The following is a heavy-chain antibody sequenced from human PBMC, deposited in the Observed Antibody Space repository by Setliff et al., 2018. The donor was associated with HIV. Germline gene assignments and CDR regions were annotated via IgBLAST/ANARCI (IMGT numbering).Heavy chain of an antibody. V-gene: IGHV1-69*05. CDR1: GGTFSSYA. CDR2: IIPIFGTT. CDR3: VGLGYSFAYRWWFDP. J-gene: IGHJ5*02. D-gene: IGHD5-18*01. Sequence: GASVKVSCKASGGTFSSYAISWVRQAPGQGLEWMGGIIPIFGTTNYAQKFQGRVTITTDESTTTAYMELSSLRSEDTALYYCVGLGYSFAYRWWFDPWGQGTLVTVSS.